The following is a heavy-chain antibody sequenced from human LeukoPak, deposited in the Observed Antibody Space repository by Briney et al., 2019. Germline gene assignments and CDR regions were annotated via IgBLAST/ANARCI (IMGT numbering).Heavy chain of an antibody. Sequence: SVKVSCKASGSTFSSYAISWVRQAPGQGLEWMGGIIPIFGTANYAQKLQGRVTMTTDTSTSTAYMELRSLRSDDTAVYYCARDLTYYYDSSGYYFDYWGQGTLVTVSS. V-gene: IGHV1-69*05. J-gene: IGHJ4*02. CDR1: GSTFSSYA. CDR2: IIPIFGTA. CDR3: ARDLTYYYDSSGYYFDY. D-gene: IGHD3-22*01.